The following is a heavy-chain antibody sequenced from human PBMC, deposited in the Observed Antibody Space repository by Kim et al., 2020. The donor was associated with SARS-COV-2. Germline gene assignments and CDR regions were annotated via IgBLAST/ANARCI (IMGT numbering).Heavy chain of an antibody. CDR3: ARAVGEGYCSSTSCYWIDY. CDR1: GDSVSSNSAA. Sequence: SQTLSLTCAISGDSVSSNSAAWNWIRQSPSRGLEWLGRTYYRSKWYNDYAVSVKSRITINPDTSKNQFSLQLNSVTPEDTAVYYCARAVGEGYCSSTSCYWIDYWGQGTLVTVSS. D-gene: IGHD2-2*01. J-gene: IGHJ4*02. CDR2: TYYRSKWYN. V-gene: IGHV6-1*01.